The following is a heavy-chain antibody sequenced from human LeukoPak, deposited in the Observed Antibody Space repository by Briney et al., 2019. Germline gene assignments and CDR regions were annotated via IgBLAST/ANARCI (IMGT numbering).Heavy chain of an antibody. CDR1: GFTFSNYG. D-gene: IGHD1-7*01. CDR3: ARGVKSAIGKWNYVWFDP. J-gene: IGHJ5*02. CDR2: ISYDGSNT. Sequence: GGPLRLSCAASGFTFSNYGIHWVRQAPGKGLEWVALISYDGSNTWYADSVKGRFTISRDNAKNSLYLQMNGLRAEDTAVYYCARGVKSAIGKWNYVWFDPWGPGTLVTVSS. V-gene: IGHV3-30*04.